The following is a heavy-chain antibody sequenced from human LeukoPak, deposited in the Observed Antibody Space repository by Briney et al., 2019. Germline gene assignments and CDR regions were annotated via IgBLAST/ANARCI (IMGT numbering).Heavy chain of an antibody. CDR1: GGSISPYF. CDR2: IYYSGIT. Sequence: SETLSLTCTVSGGSISPYFWSWIRQPPGKGLEWIGYIYYSGITNYNPSLKSRVTISIDTSKNQFSLKLSSVTAADTAVYYCARQRVAAAGTLDYWGQGTLVTVSS. J-gene: IGHJ4*02. CDR3: ARQRVAAAGTLDY. D-gene: IGHD6-13*01. V-gene: IGHV4-59*08.